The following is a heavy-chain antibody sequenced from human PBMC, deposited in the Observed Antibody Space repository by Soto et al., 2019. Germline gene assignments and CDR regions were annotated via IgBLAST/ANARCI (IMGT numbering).Heavy chain of an antibody. CDR2: IYYSGST. CDR1: GGSISSGDYY. Sequence: SETLSLTCTVSGGSISSGDYYWSWIRQPPGKGLEWIGYIYYSGSTYYNPSLKSRVTISVDTSKNQFSLKLSSVTAADTAVYYCASSIAARGYYGMDVWGQGTTVTVSS. CDR3: ASSIAARGYYGMDV. J-gene: IGHJ6*02. D-gene: IGHD6-6*01. V-gene: IGHV4-30-4*01.